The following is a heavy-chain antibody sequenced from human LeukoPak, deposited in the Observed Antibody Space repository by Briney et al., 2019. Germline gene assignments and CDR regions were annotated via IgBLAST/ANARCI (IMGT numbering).Heavy chain of an antibody. CDR2: ISGSGGST. CDR1: GFTFSSYA. CDR3: AKDGNSYGYSYFDY. V-gene: IGHV3-23*01. D-gene: IGHD5-18*01. Sequence: GGSLRLSCAASGFTFSSYALSWVRQAPGKGLEWVSAISGSGGSTYYAASVKGRFTISRDNSKNTLYLQVNSLRAEDTAVYYCAKDGNSYGYSYFDYWGQGTLVTVSS. J-gene: IGHJ4*02.